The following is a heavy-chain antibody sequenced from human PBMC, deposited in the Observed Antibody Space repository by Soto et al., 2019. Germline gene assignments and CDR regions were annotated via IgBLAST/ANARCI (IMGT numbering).Heavy chain of an antibody. CDR2: INPSGGST. D-gene: IGHD6-6*01. CDR1: GYTFTSYY. CDR3: VGGSASGVDH. Sequence: ASVKVSCKASGYTFTSYYMHWVRQAPGQGLEWMGIINPSGGSTNYAQKFQGRVTMTRDTSTTTFYMEVTSLTSEDTAVYYCVGGSASGVDHWGQGTLVTVSS. V-gene: IGHV1-46*01. J-gene: IGHJ4*02.